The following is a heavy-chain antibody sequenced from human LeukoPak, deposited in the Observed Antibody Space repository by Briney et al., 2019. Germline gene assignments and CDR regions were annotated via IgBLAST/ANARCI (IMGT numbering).Heavy chain of an antibody. Sequence: SETLSLTCTVSGGSISSYYWSWIRQPPGKGLEWIGYIYYSGSTNYNPSLKSRVTISVDTSKNQFSLKLSSVTAADTAVYYCARVQIGYSYGLFDYWGQGTLVTVSS. D-gene: IGHD5-18*01. CDR1: GGSISSYY. CDR2: IYYSGST. J-gene: IGHJ4*02. V-gene: IGHV4-59*01. CDR3: ARVQIGYSYGLFDY.